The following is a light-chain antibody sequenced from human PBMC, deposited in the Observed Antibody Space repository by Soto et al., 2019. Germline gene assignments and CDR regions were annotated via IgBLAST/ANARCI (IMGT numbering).Light chain of an antibody. CDR1: QSVSSN. J-gene: IGKJ3*01. CDR2: GAS. Sequence: IVMPQSPATLSVSPGERATLSCRASQSVSSNLAWYQQKPGQAPRLLVYGASTRATGIPARFSGSGSGTEFILTISSLQSEDFALYYCQQYNNWPSFTFGPGTKVDIK. V-gene: IGKV3-15*01. CDR3: QQYNNWPSFT.